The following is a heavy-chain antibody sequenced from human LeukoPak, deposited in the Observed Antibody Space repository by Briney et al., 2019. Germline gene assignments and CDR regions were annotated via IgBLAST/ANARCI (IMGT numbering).Heavy chain of an antibody. J-gene: IGHJ5*02. CDR2: IFYSGSS. D-gene: IGHD6-19*01. V-gene: IGHV4-59*08. Sequence: SETLSLTCIVSGDYISNYYWSWIRQPPGKGLEWIGYIFYSGSSNYNPSLKSRVTISVDTSKNQFSLKLSSVTAADTAVYYCATNAAVATSRSWFDPWGQGTLVTVSS. CDR1: GDYISNYY. CDR3: ATNAAVATSRSWFDP.